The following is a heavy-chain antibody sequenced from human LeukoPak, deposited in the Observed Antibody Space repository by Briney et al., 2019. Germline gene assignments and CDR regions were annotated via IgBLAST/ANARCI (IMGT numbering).Heavy chain of an antibody. CDR1: GFTFSSYE. V-gene: IGHV3-48*03. CDR2: ISSSGSTI. J-gene: IGHJ4*02. Sequence: GSLRLSCAASGFTFSSYEMNWVRQAPGKGLEWISYISSSGSTIYYADSVKGRFTISRDNPKNSLYLQMNSLRAEDTAVYYCARFPGADYFDYWGQGTLVTVSS. D-gene: IGHD3-10*01. CDR3: ARFPGADYFDY.